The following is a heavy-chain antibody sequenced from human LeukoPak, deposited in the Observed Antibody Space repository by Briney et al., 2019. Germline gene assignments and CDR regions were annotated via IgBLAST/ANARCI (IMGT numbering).Heavy chain of an antibody. CDR2: INHSGST. CDR1: GGSFSGYY. J-gene: IGHJ5*02. Sequence: PSETLSLTCAVYGGSFSGYYWSWIRQPPGKGLEWIGEINHSGSTNYNPSLKSRVTISVDTSKNQFSLKLSSVTAADTAVYYCARTPSAAGHNWFDPWGQGTLVTVSS. V-gene: IGHV4-34*01. CDR3: ARTPSAAGHNWFDP. D-gene: IGHD6-13*01.